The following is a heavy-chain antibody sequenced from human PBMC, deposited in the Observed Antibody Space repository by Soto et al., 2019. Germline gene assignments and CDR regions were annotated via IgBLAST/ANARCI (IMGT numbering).Heavy chain of an antibody. D-gene: IGHD3-3*01. CDR1: GGSFSGYY. J-gene: IGHJ6*02. CDR3: ARAPRGNGLRFLEWLHNVDYYYGMDV. CDR2: INHSGST. V-gene: IGHV4-34*01. Sequence: PSETLSLTCAVYGGSFSGYYWIWIRQPPGKGLEWIGEINHSGSTNYNPSLKSRVTISVDTSKNQFSLKLSSVTAADTAVYYCARAPRGNGLRFLEWLHNVDYYYGMDVWGQGTTVTVSS.